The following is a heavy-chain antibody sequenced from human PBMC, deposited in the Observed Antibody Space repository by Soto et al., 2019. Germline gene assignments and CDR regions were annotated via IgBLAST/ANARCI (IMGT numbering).Heavy chain of an antibody. D-gene: IGHD3-10*01. CDR1: GFTFSDYY. J-gene: IGHJ3*02. Sequence: QVQLVESGGGLVKPGGSLRLSCAASGFTFSDYYMSWIRQAPGKGLEWVSYISSSSSYTNYADSVKGRFTISRDNAKNSLDLQMNSLRAEDTAVYYCARAALRFGDPDAFDIWGQGTMVTVSS. CDR2: ISSSSSYT. CDR3: ARAALRFGDPDAFDI. V-gene: IGHV3-11*06.